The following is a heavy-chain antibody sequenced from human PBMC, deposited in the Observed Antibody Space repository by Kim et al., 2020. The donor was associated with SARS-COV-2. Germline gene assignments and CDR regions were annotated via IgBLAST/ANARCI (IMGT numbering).Heavy chain of an antibody. J-gene: IGHJ5*02. D-gene: IGHD3-10*01. CDR1: GIKVINNY. CDR3: SRGGAGSSPTNWFDP. Sequence: GGSLRLSCEASGIKVINNYISWVRQDPVKGLEWVSVLYSDGTTYYADSVKGRFSTSRDNSKNTLFLEMNSLRVEDTAVYYCSRGGAGSSPTNWFDPWGQGTLVTVSS. V-gene: IGHV3-66*02. CDR2: LYSDGTT.